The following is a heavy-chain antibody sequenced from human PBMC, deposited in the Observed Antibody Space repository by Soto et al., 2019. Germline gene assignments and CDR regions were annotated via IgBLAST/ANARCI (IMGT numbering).Heavy chain of an antibody. J-gene: IGHJ3*02. CDR1: GFTFSSYN. CDR3: ARDFRSGGGNGAFDI. CDR2: ISSSSSYI. Sequence: GGSLRLSCAVSGFTFSSYNMNWVRQAPGKGLEWVSSISSSSSYIYYADSVKGRFTISRDNARDSLYLQMNSLSAEDTAVYYCARDFRSGGGNGAFDIWCQGTLVTVSS. V-gene: IGHV3-21*01. D-gene: IGHD2-15*01.